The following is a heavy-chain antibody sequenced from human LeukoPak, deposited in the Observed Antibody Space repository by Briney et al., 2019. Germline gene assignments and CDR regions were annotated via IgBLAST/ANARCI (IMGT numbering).Heavy chain of an antibody. D-gene: IGHD6-13*01. Sequence: GASVKVSCKASGGTFSSYAISWVRQAPGQGLEWMGGIIPIFGTANYAQKFQGRVTITTDESTSTAYMELSSLRSEDTAVYYCASLGTAAYTNWFDPWGQGTLVTVSS. J-gene: IGHJ5*02. V-gene: IGHV1-69*05. CDR3: ASLGTAAYTNWFDP. CDR1: GGTFSSYA. CDR2: IIPIFGTA.